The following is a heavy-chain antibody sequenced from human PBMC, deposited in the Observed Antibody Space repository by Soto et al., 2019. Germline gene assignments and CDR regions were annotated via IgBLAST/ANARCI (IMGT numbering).Heavy chain of an antibody. CDR2: IWYDGSNK. CDR3: ARDHYYYYGMDV. CDR1: GFTGSSYG. V-gene: IGHV3-33*01. J-gene: IGHJ6*02. Sequence: GSLRLSCSASGFTGSSYGLHWVRQAPGKGLEWVAVIWYDGSNKYYADSVKGRFTISRDNSKNTLYLQMNSLRAEDTAVYYCARDHYYYYGMDVWGQGTTVTVSS.